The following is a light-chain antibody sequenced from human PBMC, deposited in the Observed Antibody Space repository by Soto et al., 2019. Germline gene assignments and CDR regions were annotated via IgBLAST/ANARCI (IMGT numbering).Light chain of an antibody. CDR1: QSISSW. CDR3: QHYNSYPYT. Sequence: DIQMTQSPSTLSASVGDRVTITCRASQSISSWLAWYQQKPGKAPKLLIYKASSLESGVPSRVSGSGSGTEFTLTISTLEPDDFETYDCQHYNSYPYTFGQGTEVEIK. J-gene: IGKJ2*01. CDR2: KAS. V-gene: IGKV1-5*03.